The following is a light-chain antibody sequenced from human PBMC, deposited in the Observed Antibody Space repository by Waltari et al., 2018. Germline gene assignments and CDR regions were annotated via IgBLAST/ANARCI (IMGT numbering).Light chain of an antibody. CDR1: SSDVGRYNR. V-gene: IGLV2-18*02. Sequence: SALTQPPSVSGSPGQSVTISCAGTSSDVGRYNRFSWYQQSPGTAPQVILYHVPNRPTGVPDLFSASKSGNTASLTISGLQSEDEADYYCISYTPSDTYVFGTGTKVAVL. J-gene: IGLJ1*01. CDR3: ISYTPSDTYV. CDR2: HVP.